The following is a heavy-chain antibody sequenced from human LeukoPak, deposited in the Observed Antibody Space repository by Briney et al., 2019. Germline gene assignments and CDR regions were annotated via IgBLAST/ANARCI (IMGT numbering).Heavy chain of an antibody. V-gene: IGHV4-59*08. D-gene: IGHD4-17*01. CDR2: IHDSQST. J-gene: IGHJ4*02. Sequence: SETLSLTCTVSGGSISNYYWSWLRQPPGKGLEWIGYIHDSQSTNYNPSLKSRVTISGDMSKNQFSLKLSSVTAADTAVYYCARHGYGDYDYFDYWGQGTLVTVSS. CDR3: ARHGYGDYDYFDY. CDR1: GGSISNYY.